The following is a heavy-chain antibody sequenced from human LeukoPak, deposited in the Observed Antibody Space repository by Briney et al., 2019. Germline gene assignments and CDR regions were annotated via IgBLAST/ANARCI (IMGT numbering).Heavy chain of an antibody. CDR3: ARDRAVTTYLGRYYYMDV. V-gene: IGHV3-53*01. CDR1: GFTFNDYY. D-gene: IGHD4-17*01. CDR2: IYSGGST. Sequence: GGSLRLSCAASGFTFNDYYMSWIRQAPGKGLEWVSVIYSGGSTYYADSVKGRFTISRDNSKNTLYLQMNSLRAEDTAVYYCARDRAVTTYLGRYYYMDVWGKGTTVTISS. J-gene: IGHJ6*03.